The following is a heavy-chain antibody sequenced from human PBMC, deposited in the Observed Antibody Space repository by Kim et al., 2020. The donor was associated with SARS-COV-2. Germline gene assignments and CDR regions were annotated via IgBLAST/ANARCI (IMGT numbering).Heavy chain of an antibody. Sequence: YSPSFQGHVTISADKSISTAYLQWSSLKASDTATYYCARHFGYSSSWYDYWGQGTLVTVSS. CDR3: ARHFGYSSSWYDY. D-gene: IGHD6-13*01. J-gene: IGHJ4*02. V-gene: IGHV5-10-1*01.